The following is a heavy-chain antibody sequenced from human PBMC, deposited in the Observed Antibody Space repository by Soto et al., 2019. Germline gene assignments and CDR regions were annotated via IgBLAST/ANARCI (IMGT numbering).Heavy chain of an antibody. CDR3: ARGYDILTGYYRRFDP. J-gene: IGHJ5*02. D-gene: IGHD3-9*01. CDR1: GYTFTSYY. V-gene: IGHV1-2*04. Sequence: ASVKVSCKASGYTFTSYYMHWVRQAPGQGLEWMGIINPSGGSTNYAQKFQGWVTMTRDTSISTAYMELSRLRSDDTAVYYCARGYDILTGYYRRFDPWGQGTLVTVPQ. CDR2: INPSGGST.